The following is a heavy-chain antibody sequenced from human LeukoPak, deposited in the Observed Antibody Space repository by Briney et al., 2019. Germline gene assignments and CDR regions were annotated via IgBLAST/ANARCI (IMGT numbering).Heavy chain of an antibody. Sequence: PSETLSLTCAVYGGSFSGDYWSWIRQPPGKGVEWSGEINHSGSTNYNPALKSRVTISVDPSKNQFSLKLSSVTAADTAVYYCARYIGYSSSWRTLAYYYYGMDVWGQGTTVTVSS. V-gene: IGHV4-34*01. CDR3: ARYIGYSSSWRTLAYYYYGMDV. D-gene: IGHD6-13*01. CDR1: GGSFSGDY. J-gene: IGHJ6*02. CDR2: INHSGST.